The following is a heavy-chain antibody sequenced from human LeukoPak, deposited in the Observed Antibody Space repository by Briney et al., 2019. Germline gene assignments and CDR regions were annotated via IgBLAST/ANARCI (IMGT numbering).Heavy chain of an antibody. CDR1: GFTFSSYS. Sequence: GGSLRLSCAASGFTFSSYSMNWVRQAPGKGLERVSYISTSSSTIYYADSVKGRSTISRDNARNSLYLQMNSLRAEDTAVYYCARRSSGWYFDLWGRGTLVTVSS. D-gene: IGHD6-25*01. CDR2: ISTSSSTI. CDR3: ARRSSGWYFDL. V-gene: IGHV3-48*04. J-gene: IGHJ2*01.